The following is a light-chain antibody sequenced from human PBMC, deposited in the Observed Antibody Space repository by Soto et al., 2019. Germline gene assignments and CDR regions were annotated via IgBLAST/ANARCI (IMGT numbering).Light chain of an antibody. Sequence: EIELTQSPGTLSLSPGERATLSCRASQSVDSNYFAWYQQKPGQAPRLLLYGTSYRATGIPDRFSGSGSGTDFTLTISRLEPEDFAVYYCQQYGSIPRTFGRGTKVDIK. CDR3: QQYGSIPRT. V-gene: IGKV3-20*01. CDR1: QSVDSNY. CDR2: GTS. J-gene: IGKJ1*01.